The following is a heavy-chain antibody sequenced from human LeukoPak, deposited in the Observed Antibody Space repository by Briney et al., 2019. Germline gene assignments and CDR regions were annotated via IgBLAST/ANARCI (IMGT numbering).Heavy chain of an antibody. Sequence: ASVKVSCKASGYTFTGYYMHWVRQAPGQGLEWMGWINPNSGGTNYAQKFQGRVTMTRDTSISTAYMELSRLRSDDTAVYYCARDFRPVLLWFGESTNWFDPWGQGTLVTVSS. J-gene: IGHJ5*02. D-gene: IGHD3-10*01. CDR1: GYTFTGYY. CDR2: INPNSGGT. CDR3: ARDFRPVLLWFGESTNWFDP. V-gene: IGHV1-2*02.